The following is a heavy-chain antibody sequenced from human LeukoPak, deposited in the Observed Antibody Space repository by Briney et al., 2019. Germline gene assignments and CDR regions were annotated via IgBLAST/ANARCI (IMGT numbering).Heavy chain of an antibody. D-gene: IGHD6-25*01. J-gene: IGHJ4*02. CDR2: FNPNTGDA. V-gene: IGHV1-2*04. CDR3: ATGGPQTSGEKRGLDY. Sequence: GASVKVSCKASGYNFISYYMHWVRQAPGQGLEWMGWFNPNTGDAKYAEKFQGWITMTSDTSIRTAYMEIRSLKSDDTAIYYCATGGPQTSGEKRGLDYWGQGTLVTVSS. CDR1: GYNFISYY.